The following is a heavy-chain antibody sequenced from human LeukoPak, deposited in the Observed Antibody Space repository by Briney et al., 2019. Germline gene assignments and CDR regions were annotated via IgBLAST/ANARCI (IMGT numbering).Heavy chain of an antibody. J-gene: IGHJ4*02. V-gene: IGHV3-23*01. CDR2: ISGSGGST. Sequence: GGSLRLSCAASGFTFSSYAMSWVRQAPGKGLEWVSAISGSGGSTYYADSVKGRFTISRDNSKNTLYLQMNSLRAEDTAVYYCAKDLDIVVVPAAIGAFDIWGQGILVTVSS. D-gene: IGHD2-2*01. CDR3: AKDLDIVVVPAAIGAFDI. CDR1: GFTFSSYA.